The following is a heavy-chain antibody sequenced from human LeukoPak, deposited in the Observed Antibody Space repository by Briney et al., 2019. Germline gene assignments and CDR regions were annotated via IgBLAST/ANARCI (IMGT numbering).Heavy chain of an antibody. Sequence: GGSLRLSCAVSGFTFSSYWMNWVRQAPGKGLEWVASIRQDGGEKSYVDSVKGRFTISRDNTKNSLYLQINSLRAEDTAVHYCARDGTAAGLYFDLWGQGTLVTVSS. D-gene: IGHD6-13*01. CDR1: GFTFSSYW. V-gene: IGHV3-7*01. CDR2: IRQDGGEK. CDR3: ARDGTAAGLYFDL. J-gene: IGHJ4*01.